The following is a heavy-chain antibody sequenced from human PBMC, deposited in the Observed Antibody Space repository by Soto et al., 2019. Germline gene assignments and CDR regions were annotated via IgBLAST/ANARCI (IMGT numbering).Heavy chain of an antibody. CDR2: ISAYNGNT. Sequence: QVQLVQSGAEVKKPGASVKVSCKASGYTFTSYGISWVRQAPGQGLEWMGWISAYNGNTNYAQKLQGRVTMPTDTSTSTAYMELRSLRSDDTPVDYCARDRGGSYWGDGRLDYCGQGTLVTVSS. D-gene: IGHD1-26*01. V-gene: IGHV1-18*01. CDR1: GYTFTSYG. J-gene: IGHJ4*02. CDR3: ARDRGGSYWGDGRLDY.